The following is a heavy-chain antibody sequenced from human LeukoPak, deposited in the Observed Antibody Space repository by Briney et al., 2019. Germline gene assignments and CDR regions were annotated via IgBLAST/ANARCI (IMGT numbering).Heavy chain of an antibody. J-gene: IGHJ4*02. Sequence: PGGSLRLSCAASGFTFSTYAMSWVRQAPGKGLEWVSGISGSGGSAYYADSVRGRFTISRDNSKNTMYLLMDSLRAEDTALYYCAKMGPVLTYSDFDFWGQGTLVTVSS. V-gene: IGHV3-23*01. CDR3: AKMGPVLTYSDFDF. CDR2: ISGSGGSA. CDR1: GFTFSTYA. D-gene: IGHD4-11*01.